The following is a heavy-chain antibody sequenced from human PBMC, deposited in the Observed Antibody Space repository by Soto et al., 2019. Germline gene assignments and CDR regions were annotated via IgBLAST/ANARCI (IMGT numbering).Heavy chain of an antibody. CDR2: GSA. Sequence: QVQLVPAGAEVKKPGSSVKVSCKASGGTFSIYPISWVRQAPGQGLEWMGGSANSAQKFQGRLTVTADESTSTVYLELLSMTSEDTAVYYCAREGPPDIAWFDPWGQGTLVSVSS. D-gene: IGHD2-15*01. J-gene: IGHJ5*02. V-gene: IGHV1-69*01. CDR3: AREGPPDIAWFDP. CDR1: GGTFSIYP.